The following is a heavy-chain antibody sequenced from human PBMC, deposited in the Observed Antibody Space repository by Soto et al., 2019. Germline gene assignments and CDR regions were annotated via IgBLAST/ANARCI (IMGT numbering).Heavy chain of an antibody. D-gene: IGHD1-20*01. Sequence: ESLNISCKASGYNFATDWIGWVRQKPGKGLEWMGLIYPGDSDTTYSPSFQGQITISADTSISTAYLQWSSLKASDTAMHYCARRLTGNRGGESFDAWGQGTLVTVS. CDR2: IYPGDSDT. J-gene: IGHJ5*02. V-gene: IGHV5-51*01. CDR3: ARRLTGNRGGESFDA. CDR1: GYNFATDW.